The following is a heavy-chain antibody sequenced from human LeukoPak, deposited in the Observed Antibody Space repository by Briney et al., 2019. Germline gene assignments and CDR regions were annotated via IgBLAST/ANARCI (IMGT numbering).Heavy chain of an antibody. V-gene: IGHV3-30*02. CDR2: IRNDGSDK. J-gene: IGHJ4*02. CDR3: ANNDCSGGSCYFFDH. Sequence: GGSLRLSCAASGFTFSSCGMHWVRQAPGKGLAWVAFIRNDGSDKYYADSVKGRFSISRDNSKNTLYLQMNSLRAEDTAVYYCANNDCSGGSCYFFDHWGQGTLVTVSS. D-gene: IGHD2-15*01. CDR1: GFTFSSCG.